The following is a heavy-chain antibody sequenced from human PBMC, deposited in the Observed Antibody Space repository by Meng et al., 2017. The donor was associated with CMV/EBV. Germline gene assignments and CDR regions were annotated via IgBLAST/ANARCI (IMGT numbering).Heavy chain of an antibody. V-gene: IGHV4-34*01. CDR3: ARGSRRLPRFNWFDP. J-gene: IGHJ5*02. Sequence: QVQLQQGGAGLLKPSETLSLPCAVYGGSFSGYYWSWIRQPPGKGLEWIGEINHSGSTNYNPSLKSRVTISVDTSKNQFSLKLSSVTAADTAVYYCARGSRRLPRFNWFDPWGQGTLVTVSS. D-gene: IGHD3-3*01. CDR2: INHSGST. CDR1: GGSFSGYY.